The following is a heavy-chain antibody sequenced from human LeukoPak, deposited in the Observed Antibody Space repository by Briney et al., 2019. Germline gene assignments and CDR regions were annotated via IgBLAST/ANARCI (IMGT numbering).Heavy chain of an antibody. V-gene: IGHV1-2*02. CDR2: INPNSGGT. CDR3: ASHIWFGELLDVY. Sequence: GASVNVSCKASGYTFTGYYMHWVRQAPGQGLEWMGGINPNSGGTNYAQKFQGRVTMTRDTSISTAYMELSRLRSDATAVYYCASHIWFGELLDVYWGQGTLVTVSP. J-gene: IGHJ4*02. CDR1: GYTFTGYY. D-gene: IGHD3-10*01.